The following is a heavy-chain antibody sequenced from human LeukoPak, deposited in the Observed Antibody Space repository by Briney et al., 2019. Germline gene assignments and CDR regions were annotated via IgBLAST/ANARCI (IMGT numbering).Heavy chain of an antibody. J-gene: IGHJ3*01. D-gene: IGHD5-12*01. V-gene: IGHV3-7*01. CDR3: ATDSGYNAFDV. CDR2: INEAGSVT. CDR1: GFTFTSSW. Sequence: PGGSLRLSCAASGFTFTSSWACWVRQAPGKGREWLANINEAGSVTNYVHSVRGRFTISRDNAKNSLYLQMNSLRVEDTAVYYCATDSGYNAFDVWGQGTMVSVSS.